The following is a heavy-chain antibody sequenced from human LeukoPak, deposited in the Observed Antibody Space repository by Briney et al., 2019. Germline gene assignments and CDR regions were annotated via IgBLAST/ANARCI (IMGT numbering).Heavy chain of an antibody. CDR2: IGTVTDT. Sequence: GGSLRLSCTASGFNFKNYDFHWVRQAAGKRLEWVSGIGTVTDTFYLDSVEGRFTISRENPKNSFYLQMSGLRAGDTAVYYCARGWGGHGRSWGALDFWGQGILVTVSS. D-gene: IGHD3-16*01. V-gene: IGHV3-13*01. CDR1: GFNFKNYD. J-gene: IGHJ4*02. CDR3: ARGWGGHGRSWGALDF.